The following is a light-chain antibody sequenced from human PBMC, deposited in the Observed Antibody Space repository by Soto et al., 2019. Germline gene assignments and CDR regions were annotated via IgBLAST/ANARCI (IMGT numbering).Light chain of an antibody. CDR3: SSYAGSLVV. CDR1: SSDVGGYNY. J-gene: IGLJ2*01. V-gene: IGLV2-8*01. Sequence: QSALTQPPSASGSPGQSVTISCTGTSSDVGGYNYVSWYQQHPGKAPKLMIYEVSKRPSGVPDRFSGSKSGNTASLTVSGLQAEDEAAYYCSSYAGSLVVFGGGTKLTVL. CDR2: EVS.